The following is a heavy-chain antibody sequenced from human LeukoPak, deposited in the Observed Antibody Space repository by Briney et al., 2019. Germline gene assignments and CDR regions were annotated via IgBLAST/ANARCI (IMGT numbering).Heavy chain of an antibody. CDR1: GFSFSSYW. J-gene: IGHJ4*02. V-gene: IGHV3-7*01. CDR3: ARKDSSPRTFDC. CDR2: IKEDGSEK. D-gene: IGHD3-22*01. Sequence: GGSLRLSCAASGFSFSSYWMSWVRQAPGKGLEWVANIKEDGSEKNYVDSVKGRFTISRDNAKNSLYLQMNSLRAEDTAVYYCARKDSSPRTFDCWGQGTLVTVSS.